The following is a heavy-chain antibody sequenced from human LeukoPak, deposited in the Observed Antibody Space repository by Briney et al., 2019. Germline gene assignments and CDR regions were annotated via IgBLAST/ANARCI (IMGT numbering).Heavy chain of an antibody. V-gene: IGHV3-21*01. CDR2: ISSSSSYI. CDR1: GFTFSSYS. Sequence: GGSLRLSCAASGFTFSSYSMNWVRQAPGKGLEWDSSISSSSSYIYYADSVKGRFTISRDNAKNSLYLQMNSLRAEDTAVYYCARDKNYDFWSGYYGGVDYYYYGMDVWGQGTTVTVSS. D-gene: IGHD3-3*01. CDR3: ARDKNYDFWSGYYGGVDYYYYGMDV. J-gene: IGHJ6*02.